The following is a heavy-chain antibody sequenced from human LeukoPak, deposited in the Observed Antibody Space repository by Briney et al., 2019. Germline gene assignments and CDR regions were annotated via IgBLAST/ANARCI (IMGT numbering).Heavy chain of an antibody. V-gene: IGHV3-74*01. Sequence: GGSLRLSCAASGFTFSSYWMHWVRQAPGKGLVWVSHINTDGTITRYADSVKGRFTISRDNAKNTLYLQMNSLRAEDTAVYFCARGGYSWGHVFDIWGQGTMVTVSS. D-gene: IGHD5-18*01. CDR3: ARGGYSWGHVFDI. J-gene: IGHJ3*02. CDR1: GFTFSSYW. CDR2: INTDGTIT.